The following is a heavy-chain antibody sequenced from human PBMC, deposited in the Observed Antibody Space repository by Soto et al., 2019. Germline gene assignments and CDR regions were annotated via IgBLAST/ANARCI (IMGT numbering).Heavy chain of an antibody. CDR3: ARNLRYYDILAGLDY. Sequence: ASVKVSCKASGYTFSNYYVHWVRQAPGQGLEWMGLINPNGGSSTYAQKFQGRVTMTRDTSTTTVYMELSSLRSEDSAVYYCARNLRYYDILAGLDYWGQGTLVTVPQ. CDR1: GYTFSNYY. D-gene: IGHD3-9*01. V-gene: IGHV1-46*01. J-gene: IGHJ4*02. CDR2: INPNGGSS.